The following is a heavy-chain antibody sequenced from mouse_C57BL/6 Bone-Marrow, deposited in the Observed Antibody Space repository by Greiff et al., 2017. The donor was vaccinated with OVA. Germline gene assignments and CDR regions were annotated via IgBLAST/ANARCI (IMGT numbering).Heavy chain of an antibody. V-gene: IGHV1-50*01. J-gene: IGHJ2*01. CDR2: IDPSDRYT. CDR1: GYTFTSYW. D-gene: IGHD3-2*02. Sequence: QVQLQQPGAELVKPGASVKLSCKASGYTFTSYWMQWVKQRPGQGLEWIGEIDPSDRYTNYNQKFKGKATLTVDTSSSTAYMQLSSLTSEDSAVYYCAREGDSSGYFDYWGQGTTLTVSS. CDR3: AREGDSSGYFDY.